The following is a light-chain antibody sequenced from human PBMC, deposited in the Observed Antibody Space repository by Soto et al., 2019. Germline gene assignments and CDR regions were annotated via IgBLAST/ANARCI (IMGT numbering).Light chain of an antibody. CDR1: QSISSW. CDR3: QQHQSYWS. J-gene: IGKJ1*01. CDR2: DAS. V-gene: IGKV1-5*01. Sequence: DIQMTQSPSTPSASVGDRVTITCRASQSISSWLAWYQQKPGKAPRLLIHDASSLQSGVPSRFSGSGSGTEFTLTISSLQPDDFATYFCQQHQSYWSFGQGTKVDIK.